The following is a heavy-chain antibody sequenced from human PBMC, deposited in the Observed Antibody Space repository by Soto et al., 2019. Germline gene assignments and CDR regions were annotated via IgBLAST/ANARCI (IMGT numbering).Heavy chain of an antibody. D-gene: IGHD1-1*01. CDR3: ARDEAYKWNDGGWFDP. Sequence: QVQLVQSGAEVKKPGASVKVSCKASGYTFTSYGISWVRQASGQGLEWMGWISAYNGNTKYAQKLQGRVTMTTETSTSTAYMDLRSLRSDDTAVYYCARDEAYKWNDGGWFDPWGQGTLVTVSS. J-gene: IGHJ5*02. CDR1: GYTFTSYG. V-gene: IGHV1-18*01. CDR2: ISAYNGNT.